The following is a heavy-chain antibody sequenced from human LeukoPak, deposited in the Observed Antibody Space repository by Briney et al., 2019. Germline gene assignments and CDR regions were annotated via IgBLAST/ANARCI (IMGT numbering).Heavy chain of an antibody. CDR2: INHSGST. Sequence: PSETLSLTCAVYGGSFSGYYWSWIRQPPGKGLEWIGEINHSGSTNYNPSLKSRVTISVDTSKNQFSLKLSSVTAADTAVYYCASGGPSYYYDSSGYYTPIDWFDPWGQGTLVTVSS. CDR1: GGSFSGYY. V-gene: IGHV4-34*01. D-gene: IGHD3-22*01. J-gene: IGHJ5*02. CDR3: ASGGPSYYYDSSGYYTPIDWFDP.